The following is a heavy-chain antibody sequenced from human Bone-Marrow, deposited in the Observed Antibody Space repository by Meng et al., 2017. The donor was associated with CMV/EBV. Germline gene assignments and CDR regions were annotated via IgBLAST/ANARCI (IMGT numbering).Heavy chain of an antibody. Sequence: ASVKVSCKASGYTFTSYGISWVRQAPGQGLEWMGWISAYNGNTNYAQKLQGRVTMTTDTSTSTAYMELRSLRSDDTAVYYCASRPTRYCSGGSCYVHWGQGTLVTVSS. J-gene: IGHJ4*02. CDR1: GYTFTSYG. D-gene: IGHD2-15*01. V-gene: IGHV1-18*01. CDR2: ISAYNGNT. CDR3: ASRPTRYCSGGSCYVH.